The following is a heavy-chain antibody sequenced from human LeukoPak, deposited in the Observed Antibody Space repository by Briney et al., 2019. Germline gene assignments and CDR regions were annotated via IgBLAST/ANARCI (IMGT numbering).Heavy chain of an antibody. V-gene: IGHV1-2*02. CDR3: ATEGKGYCSGDGCDGGYFYYMDV. J-gene: IGHJ6*03. Sequence: ASVKVSCKASGYTFTSYYMHWVRQAPGQGLEWMGWINPKTGGTKHAQIFQGRISMTRDTSVRTAHLELSSLRSDDTAVYYCATEGKGYCSGDGCDGGYFYYMDVWGKGTTVIVSS. CDR2: INPKTGGT. CDR1: GYTFTSYY. D-gene: IGHD2-15*01.